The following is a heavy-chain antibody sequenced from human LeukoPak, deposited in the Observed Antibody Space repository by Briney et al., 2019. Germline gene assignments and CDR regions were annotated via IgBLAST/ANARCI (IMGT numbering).Heavy chain of an antibody. CDR2: INHIGST. D-gene: IGHD2-2*01. CDR3: ARGHLGYCSSTSCYGYYFDY. Sequence: PSETLSLTCAVYGGSFGGSYWSWIAQPPGKGLEGIGEINHIGSTNYNPSLKSRATISVDTSKNQFSLKLSSVTAADTAVYYCARGHLGYCSSTSCYGYYFDYWGQGTLVTVSS. CDR1: GGSFGGSY. V-gene: IGHV4-34*01. J-gene: IGHJ4*02.